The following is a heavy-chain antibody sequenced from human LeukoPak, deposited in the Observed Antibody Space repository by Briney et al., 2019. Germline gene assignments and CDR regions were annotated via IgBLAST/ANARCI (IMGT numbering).Heavy chain of an antibody. D-gene: IGHD3-16*01. CDR3: ASSISPHYVLY. CDR2: IYSGVST. V-gene: IGHV3-66*01. J-gene: IGHJ4*02. Sequence: GGSLRLSCAASGFTVSTNYMSWVRQAPGKGLEWVSVIYSGVSTYYADSVKGRFTISRDNSKNTVYLQMNTLRAEDTAVYYCASSISPHYVLYWGQGTLVTVSS. CDR1: GFTVSTNY.